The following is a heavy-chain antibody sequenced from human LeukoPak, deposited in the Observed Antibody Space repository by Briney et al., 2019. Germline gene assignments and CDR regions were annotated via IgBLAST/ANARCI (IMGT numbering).Heavy chain of an antibody. CDR3: ARSPYCTGGSCYLLY. D-gene: IGHD2-15*01. Sequence: ASQTLSLTCTVSGGSISSGGYYWSWIRQYPGKGLEWIGYIYYGGSTYYTPSLKSRVTISVDTSENQFCLNLSSVTAADTAVYYCARSPYCTGGSCYLLYWGQGTLVTVSS. CDR2: IYYGGST. CDR1: GGSISSGGYY. V-gene: IGHV4-31*03. J-gene: IGHJ4*02.